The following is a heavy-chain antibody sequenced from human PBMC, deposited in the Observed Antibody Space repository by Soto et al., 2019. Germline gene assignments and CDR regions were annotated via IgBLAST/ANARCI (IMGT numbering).Heavy chain of an antibody. J-gene: IGHJ4*02. D-gene: IGHD5-12*01. V-gene: IGHV4-59*08. CDR3: ARLDGYHHYFAY. CDR1: GGSISSHY. Sequence: SETLSLACTVSGGSISSHYWSWIRQPPGQGLEWIGYIYYSGSTNYNPSLKSRVTISVDTSKSQFSLRLSSVTAADTAVYFCARLDGYHHYFAYWGQGALVTVSS. CDR2: IYYSGST.